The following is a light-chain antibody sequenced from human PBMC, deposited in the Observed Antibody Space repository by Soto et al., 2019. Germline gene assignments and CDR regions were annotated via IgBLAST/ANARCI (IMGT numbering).Light chain of an antibody. CDR3: KHCSNRPRT. J-gene: IGKJ1*01. V-gene: IGKV3-15*01. Sequence: EIVMTQSPATLYVSPGERATRSCRASQSISSNLAWYQQKPGQAPRLLMFRTSSRATGFPARFSGSGSGTEFNLTIRSLQSEDCGVYCCKHCSNRPRTFGQGTEVDIK. CDR1: QSISSN. CDR2: RTS.